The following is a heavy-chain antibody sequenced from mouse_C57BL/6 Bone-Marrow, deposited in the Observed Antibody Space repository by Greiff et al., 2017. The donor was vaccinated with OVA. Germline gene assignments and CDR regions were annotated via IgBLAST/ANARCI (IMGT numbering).Heavy chain of an antibody. Sequence: QVQLQQPGAELVRPGSSVKLSCKASGYTFTSYWMDWVKQRPGQGLEWIGNIYPSDSETHYNQKFKDKATLTVDKSSSTAYMQLSSLTSEDSAVYYCARDIYYYGSSYVEDAMDYWCQGTSVTVSS. CDR2: IYPSDSET. V-gene: IGHV1-61*01. D-gene: IGHD1-1*01. J-gene: IGHJ4*01. CDR3: ARDIYYYGSSYVEDAMDY. CDR1: GYTFTSYW.